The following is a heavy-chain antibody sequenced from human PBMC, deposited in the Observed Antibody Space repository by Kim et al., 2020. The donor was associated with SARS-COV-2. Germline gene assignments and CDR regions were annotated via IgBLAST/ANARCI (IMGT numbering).Heavy chain of an antibody. CDR2: IYYSGST. CDR1: GGSISSSSYY. Sequence: SETLSLTCTVSGGSISSSSYYWGWIRQPPGKGLEWIGSIYYSGSTYYNPSLKSRVTISVDTSKNQFSLKLSSVTAADTAVYYCARGVVRDSRSGYYPSYWYFDLWGRGTLVTVSS. J-gene: IGHJ2*01. CDR3: ARGVVRDSRSGYYPSYWYFDL. D-gene: IGHD3-22*01. V-gene: IGHV4-39*07.